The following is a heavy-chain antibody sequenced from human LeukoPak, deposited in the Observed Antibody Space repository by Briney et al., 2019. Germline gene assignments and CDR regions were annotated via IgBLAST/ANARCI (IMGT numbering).Heavy chain of an antibody. CDR1: GFTFSSYA. Sequence: GGSLRLSCAASGFTFSSYAMHWVRQAPGQGLEWVANINQDGSEKYYLDSAKGRFTISRDNARNSLYLQVNSLRAEDTAVYYCAKGRTEGGTLALDYWGQGTLVTVSS. J-gene: IGHJ4*02. D-gene: IGHD6-19*01. CDR3: AKGRTEGGTLALDY. CDR2: INQDGSEK. V-gene: IGHV3-7*03.